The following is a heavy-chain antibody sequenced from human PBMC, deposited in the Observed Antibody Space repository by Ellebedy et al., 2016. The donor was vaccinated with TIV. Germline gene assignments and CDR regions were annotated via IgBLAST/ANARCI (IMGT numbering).Heavy chain of an antibody. D-gene: IGHD3-10*02. J-gene: IGHJ5*02. CDR3: ARDPVTNARGNWFDP. CDR2: ISAYNGNT. CDR1: GYTFTSYG. Sequence: AASVKVSCKASGYTFTSYGISWVRQAPGQGLEWMGWISAYNGNTNYAQKLQGRVTMTRDTSINTAYMELSGLTSDDTAVYYCARDPVTNARGNWFDPWGQGALVTVSS. V-gene: IGHV1-18*04.